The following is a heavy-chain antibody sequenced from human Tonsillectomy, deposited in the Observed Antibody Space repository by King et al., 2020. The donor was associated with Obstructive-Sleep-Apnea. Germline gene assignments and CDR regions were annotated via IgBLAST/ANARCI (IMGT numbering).Heavy chain of an antibody. V-gene: IGHV5-51*01. CDR3: ARPVGYCSSISCSDAFDI. J-gene: IGHJ3*02. D-gene: IGHD2-2*01. Sequence: VQLVESGAEVKKPGESLKISCKGSGYSFINYWLGWVRQIPGKGLGWMGTIFSGYSDTRYRPSLQVQATNSADKSLNIAYPPWSRLKASDTAISYCARPVGYCSSISCSDAFDIWGQGTTVTVSS. CDR2: IFSGYSDT. CDR1: GYSFINYW.